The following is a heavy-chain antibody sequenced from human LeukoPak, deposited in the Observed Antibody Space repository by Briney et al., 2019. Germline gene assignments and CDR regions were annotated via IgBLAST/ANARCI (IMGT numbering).Heavy chain of an antibody. J-gene: IGHJ4*02. D-gene: IGHD5-18*01. CDR1: GGSISDYY. V-gene: IGHV4-59*01. Sequence: SETLSLTCTVSGGSISDYYWSWIRQPPGKGLEWIGYIYYSGSTNYNPSLTSRVTISVDTPKYQFSLELSSVTAADAAVYYCARGLRGYRFGPFDYWGQGTLVPVSS. CDR2: IYYSGST. CDR3: ARGLRGYRFGPFDY.